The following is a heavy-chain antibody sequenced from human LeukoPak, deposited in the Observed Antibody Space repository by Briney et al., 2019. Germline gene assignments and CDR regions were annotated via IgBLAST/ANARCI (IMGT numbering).Heavy chain of an antibody. D-gene: IGHD5-12*01. CDR1: GFTFSNSW. V-gene: IGHV3-74*01. CDR3: AGGRLVATSKAVAIDY. J-gene: IGHJ4*02. Sequence: GGSLRLSCAASGFTFSNSWLHWVRQAPGKGLVWVSRINERGSSTSYADSVKGRFTISRDNAKNTLYLQMNNLRADDTAVYYCAGGRLVATSKAVAIDYWGQGTLVTVSS. CDR2: INERGSST.